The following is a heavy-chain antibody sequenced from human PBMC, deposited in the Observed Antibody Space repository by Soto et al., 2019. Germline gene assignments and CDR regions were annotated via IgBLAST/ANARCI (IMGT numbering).Heavy chain of an antibody. Sequence: EVQLLESGGGLVQPGGSLRLSCAASGFTFSSYAMSWVRQAPGKGLEWVSVISGSGGSTYYADSVKGRFTVSRDNSKNTLYMQMNSLRAEDTAVYYCAKGFVVMATIPLDYWGQGTLVTVST. V-gene: IGHV3-23*01. CDR1: GFTFSSYA. CDR2: ISGSGGST. J-gene: IGHJ4*02. CDR3: AKGFVVMATIPLDY. D-gene: IGHD2-15*01.